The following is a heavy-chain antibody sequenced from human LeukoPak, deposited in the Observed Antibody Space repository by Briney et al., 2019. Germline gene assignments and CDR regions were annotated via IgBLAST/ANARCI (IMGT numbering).Heavy chain of an antibody. CDR1: GYTFTNYG. D-gene: IGHD6-6*01. V-gene: IGHV1-18*03. J-gene: IGHJ4*02. CDR2: ISAGNGNT. CDR3: AREDIAAHRTGLDY. Sequence: ASVTVSCKASGYTFTNYGISWVRQAPGQGLEWMGWISAGNGNTKYSQEFQGRVTITRDTSASTAYMELSSLRSEDMAVYYCAREDIAAHRTGLDYWGQGTLVTVSS.